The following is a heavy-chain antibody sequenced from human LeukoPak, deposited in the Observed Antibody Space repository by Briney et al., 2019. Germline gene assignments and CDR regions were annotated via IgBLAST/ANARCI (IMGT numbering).Heavy chain of an antibody. Sequence: GGSLRLSCAASGFTFSTYWMHWVRQAPGKGLEWVAVISYDGSNAYYRDSVKGRFTISRDNSKNTLYLQMNSLRPEDTAVYYCAKDYFLVDYWGQGTLVTVSS. CDR3: AKDYFLVDY. V-gene: IGHV3-30*18. CDR1: GFTFSTYW. J-gene: IGHJ4*02. D-gene: IGHD2-21*01. CDR2: ISYDGSNA.